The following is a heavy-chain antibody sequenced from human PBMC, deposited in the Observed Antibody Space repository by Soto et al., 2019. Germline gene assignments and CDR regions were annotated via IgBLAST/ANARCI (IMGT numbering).Heavy chain of an antibody. CDR1: GYSFTDYH. V-gene: IGHV1-2*04. J-gene: IGHJ6*02. Sequence: ASVKVSCKASGYSFTDYHIHWVRQAPVQGLEWLGRINPKSGGTSTAQKFQGWVTMTTDTSISTASMELTRLTSDDTAIYYCARGDSTDCSNGVCSFFYNQDTDVGG. D-gene: IGHD2-8*01. CDR3: ARGDSTDCSNGVCSFFYNQDTDV. CDR2: INPKSGGT.